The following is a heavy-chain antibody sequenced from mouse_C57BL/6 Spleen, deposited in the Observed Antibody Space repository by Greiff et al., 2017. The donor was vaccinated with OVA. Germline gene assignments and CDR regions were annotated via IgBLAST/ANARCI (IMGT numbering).Heavy chain of an antibody. J-gene: IGHJ4*01. D-gene: IGHD1-1*01. Sequence: VQLQQSGPELVKPGASVKISCKASGYSFTDYNMNWVKQSHGKSLEWIGVINPNYGTTSYNQKFKGKATLTVDQSSSTAYMQLNSLKSEDSAVYYCARYCIPISTVVASAMDYWGQGTSVTVSS. CDR3: ARYCIPISTVVASAMDY. CDR1: GYSFTDYN. CDR2: INPNYGTT. V-gene: IGHV1-39*01.